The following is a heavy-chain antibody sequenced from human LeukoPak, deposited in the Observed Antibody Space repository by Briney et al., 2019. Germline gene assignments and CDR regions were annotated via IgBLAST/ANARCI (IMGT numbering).Heavy chain of an antibody. CDR3: ARSPNPQIWFGELLSYMDV. D-gene: IGHD3-10*01. CDR1: GFTFSSSG. Sequence: GGSLRLSCAASGFTFSSSGMHWVRQAPGKGLEWVAFIGYDGGNKYYADSVKGRFTISRDISKNTLYLQMNSLRAEDTAVYYCARSPNPQIWFGELLSYMDVWGKGTTVTISS. J-gene: IGHJ6*03. V-gene: IGHV3-30*02. CDR2: IGYDGGNK.